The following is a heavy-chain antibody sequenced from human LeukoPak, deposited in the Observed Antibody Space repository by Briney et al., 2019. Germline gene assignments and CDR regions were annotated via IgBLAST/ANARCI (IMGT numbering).Heavy chain of an antibody. CDR1: GFTFSSYA. V-gene: IGHV3-64*01. Sequence: GGSLRLSCAASGFTFSSYAMHWVRQAPGKGREYVSAISSNGGSTYYANSVKGRFTISRDNSKNTLDLQMGSLRAEDMAVYYCARGEQQLVPYYYYGMDVWGQGTTVTVSS. CDR2: ISSNGGST. J-gene: IGHJ6*02. CDR3: ARGEQQLVPYYYYGMDV. D-gene: IGHD6-13*01.